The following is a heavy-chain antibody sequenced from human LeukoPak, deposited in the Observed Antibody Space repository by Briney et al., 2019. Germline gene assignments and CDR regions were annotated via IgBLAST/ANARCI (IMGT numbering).Heavy chain of an antibody. CDR1: GYSISSGYY. D-gene: IGHD2-21*01. V-gene: IGHV4-38-2*02. Sequence: SETLSLTCTVSGYSISSGYYWGWIRQPPGKGLEWIGNIYHSGTTYYNPSLKSRVTISVDTSKNQFSLKLSSVTAADTAVYYCASEHFIVVVPHWGQGTLVTVSS. J-gene: IGHJ4*02. CDR2: IYHSGTT. CDR3: ASEHFIVVVPH.